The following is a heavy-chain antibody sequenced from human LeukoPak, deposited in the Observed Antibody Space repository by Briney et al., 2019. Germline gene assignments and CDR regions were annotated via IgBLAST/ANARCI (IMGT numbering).Heavy chain of an antibody. CDR1: GGSIRDSET. Sequence: PSETLSLTCTVSGGSIRDSETWGWVRQPPGKGPEWLANIHYDDRTASNPSVKRRLVISQDRSTNQFSLRLTSVTAADTAFYYCAKVLTAAGLDVWGQGILVTISS. CDR2: IHYDDRT. CDR3: AKVLTAAGLDV. D-gene: IGHD6-25*01. J-gene: IGHJ4*02. V-gene: IGHV4-39*07.